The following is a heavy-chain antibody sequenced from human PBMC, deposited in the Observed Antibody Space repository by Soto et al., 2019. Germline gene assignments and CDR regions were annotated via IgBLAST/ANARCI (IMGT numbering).Heavy chain of an antibody. J-gene: IGHJ4*02. Sequence: EVPLLESGGGLVQPGGSLRLSCVASGFAFSSYAMSWVRQAPGKGLEWVSAISGSGGSTYYGYSVKGRFTISRDNSKNTLYLQMNSLRAEDTAVYYCAEEWEVCDYWGQGTLVTVSS. D-gene: IGHD3-16*01. CDR2: ISGSGGST. CDR3: AEEWEVCDY. CDR1: GFAFSSYA. V-gene: IGHV3-23*01.